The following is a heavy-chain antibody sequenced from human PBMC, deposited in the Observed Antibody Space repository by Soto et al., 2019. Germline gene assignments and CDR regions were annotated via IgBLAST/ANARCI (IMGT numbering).Heavy chain of an antibody. V-gene: IGHV1-8*01. CDR1: GYTFTSYD. Sequence: GASVKVSCKASGYTFTSYDINWVRQATGQGLEWMGWMNPNSGNTGYAQKFQGRVTMTRNTSISTAYMELSSLRSEDTAVYYYARGPYRRSDFWSGYGVFRGENWFDPWGQGTLVTVSS. J-gene: IGHJ5*02. CDR3: ARGPYRRSDFWSGYGVFRGENWFDP. CDR2: MNPNSGNT. D-gene: IGHD3-3*01.